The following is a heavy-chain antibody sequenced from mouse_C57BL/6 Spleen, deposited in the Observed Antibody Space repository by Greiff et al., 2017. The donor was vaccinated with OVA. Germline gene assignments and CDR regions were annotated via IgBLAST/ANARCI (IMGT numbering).Heavy chain of an antibody. CDR2: IDPSDSYT. V-gene: IGHV1-50*01. CDR3: ARKDPSYAMDY. J-gene: IGHJ4*01. Sequence: QVQLQQSGAELVKPGASVKLSCKASGYTFTSYWMQWVKQRPGQGLEWIGEIDPSDSYTNYNQKFKGKATLTVDTSSSTAYMQLSSLTSEDSAVYYCARKDPSYAMDYWGQGTSVTVSS. CDR1: GYTFTSYW.